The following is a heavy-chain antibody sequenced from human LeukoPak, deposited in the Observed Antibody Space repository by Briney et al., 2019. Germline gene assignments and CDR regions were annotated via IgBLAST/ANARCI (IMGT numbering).Heavy chain of an antibody. Sequence: ASVKVSCKASGYTFTSNGISWVRQAPGQGLEWMGWISAYNGNTNYEQKLQGRVTMTTDTSTSTAYMELRSLRSDDTAVYYCARVGFRQVNYYDSSGYYYYFDYWGQGTLVTVSS. J-gene: IGHJ4*02. CDR3: ARVGFRQVNYYDSSGYYYYFDY. D-gene: IGHD3-22*01. V-gene: IGHV1-18*01. CDR1: GYTFTSNG. CDR2: ISAYNGNT.